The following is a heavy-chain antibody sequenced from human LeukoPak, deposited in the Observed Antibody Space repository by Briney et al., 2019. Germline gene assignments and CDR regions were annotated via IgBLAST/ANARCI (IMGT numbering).Heavy chain of an antibody. Sequence: ASVKVSCKASGYTFTSYYMHWVRQAPGQGLEWMGIINPSGGSTSYAQKFQGRVTMTRDTSTSTVYMELSSLRSEDTAVYYCARNIAAAGIELCWYFDLWGRGTLVTVSS. D-gene: IGHD6-13*01. V-gene: IGHV1-46*01. J-gene: IGHJ2*01. CDR1: GYTFTSYY. CDR2: INPSGGST. CDR3: ARNIAAAGIELCWYFDL.